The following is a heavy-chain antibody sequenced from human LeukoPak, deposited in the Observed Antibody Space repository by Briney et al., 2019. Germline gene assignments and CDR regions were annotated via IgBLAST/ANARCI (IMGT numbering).Heavy chain of an antibody. Sequence: SETLSITCAVYGGSFSGYHWNWIRQSPEKGLEWIGEINDRGPTNYNPSLKNRVTISVETSKNQFSLKLSSLTATETAVYYCARDPTTVVTTPYYFDFWGQGTLVTVSS. J-gene: IGHJ4*02. CDR3: ARDPTTVVTTPYYFDF. CDR2: INDRGPT. V-gene: IGHV4-34*01. CDR1: GGSFSGYH. D-gene: IGHD4-23*01.